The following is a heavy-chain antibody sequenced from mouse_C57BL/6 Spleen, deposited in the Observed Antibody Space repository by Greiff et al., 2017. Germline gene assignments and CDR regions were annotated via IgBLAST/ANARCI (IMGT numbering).Heavy chain of an antibody. D-gene: IGHD2-4*01. CDR3: ARENYDYDGYFDV. V-gene: IGHV1-54*01. CDR1: GYAFTNYL. CDR2: INPGSGGT. Sequence: VQLQQSGAELVRPGTSVKVSCKASGYAFTNYLIEWVKQRPGQGLEWIGVINPGSGGTNYNEKFKGKATLTADKSSSTAYMQLSSLTSEDSAVYFCARENYDYDGYFDVWGTGTTVTVSS. J-gene: IGHJ1*03.